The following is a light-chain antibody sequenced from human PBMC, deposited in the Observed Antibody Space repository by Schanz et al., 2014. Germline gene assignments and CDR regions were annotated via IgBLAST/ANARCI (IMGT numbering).Light chain of an antibody. Sequence: QSALTQPPSASGSPGQSVTISCTGTSSDVGGYNYVSWHQHHPGKAPKLMIYEVSKRPSGVPDRFSGSKSGNTASLTISGLQAEDEADYYCCSYAGSINLGVFGGGTKLTVL. CDR3: CSYAGSINLGV. J-gene: IGLJ2*01. CDR1: SSDVGGYNY. V-gene: IGLV2-8*01. CDR2: EVS.